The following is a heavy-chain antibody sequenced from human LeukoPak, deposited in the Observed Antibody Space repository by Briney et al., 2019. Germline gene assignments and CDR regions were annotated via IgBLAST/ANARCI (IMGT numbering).Heavy chain of an antibody. CDR3: ATGLGYCSSTNCYLDY. V-gene: IGHV1-24*01. CDR2: FDPEDGET. J-gene: IGHJ4*02. CDR1: GYTLTELS. Sequence: ASVKVSCKVSGYTLTELSMHWVRQAPGKGLEWMGGFDPEDGETIYAQKFQGRVTMTEDTSTDTAYMELSSLRSEDTAVYYCATGLGYCSSTNCYLDYWGQGTLVTVSS. D-gene: IGHD2-2*01.